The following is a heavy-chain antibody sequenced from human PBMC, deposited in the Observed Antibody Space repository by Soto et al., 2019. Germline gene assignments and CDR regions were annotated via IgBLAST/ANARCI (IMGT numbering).Heavy chain of an antibody. CDR3: ARAAFTINGEYYYGTDV. CDR2: IYSGGST. V-gene: IGHV3-53*01. Sequence: PGGSLRLARAASRYTVSNKDVSWVRQAPGKGLEWVSVIYSGGSTFYGDSVKGRFTISRDTSKNTVDLQMNSLRAEDTAVYYCARAAFTINGEYYYGTDVWGHGTTVTVSS. J-gene: IGHJ6*02. D-gene: IGHD4-17*01. CDR1: RYTVSNKD.